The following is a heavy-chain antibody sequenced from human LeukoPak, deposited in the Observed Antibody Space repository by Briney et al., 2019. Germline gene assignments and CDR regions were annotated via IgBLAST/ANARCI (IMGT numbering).Heavy chain of an antibody. CDR3: ARVCLDLRFDY. CDR1: GYTFTSYN. Sequence: ASVKVSCKGSGYTFTSYNMHGGRQAPGQGREWRGVINPSAGSTSYAQKFQGRVTMTRDTSTSTVYMELSSLRSEDTAVYYCARVCLDLRFDYWGQGTLVTVSS. J-gene: IGHJ4*02. D-gene: IGHD1-1*01. CDR2: INPSAGST. V-gene: IGHV1-46*01.